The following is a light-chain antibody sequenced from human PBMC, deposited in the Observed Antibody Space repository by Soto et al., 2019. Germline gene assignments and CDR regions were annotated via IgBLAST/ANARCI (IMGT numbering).Light chain of an antibody. CDR1: QSISSW. J-gene: IGKJ2*01. CDR3: QQYNSSYT. Sequence: DIQMTQSPSTLSASVGDRVTITCRASQSISSWLAWYQQKTGKAPKLLIYDASSLKSGVPSRFSGSGSTTEFTLTSSSLQPDDFATYYCQQYNSSYTFGQGTKLEIK. V-gene: IGKV1-5*01. CDR2: DAS.